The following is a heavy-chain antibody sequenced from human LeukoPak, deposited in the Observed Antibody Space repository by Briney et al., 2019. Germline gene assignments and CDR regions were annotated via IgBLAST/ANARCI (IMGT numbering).Heavy chain of an antibody. V-gene: IGHV1-18*01. CDR2: ISAYNGNT. CDR3: ARATRAAGRTNNWFDP. D-gene: IGHD6-13*01. CDR1: GYTFTSYD. Sequence: ASVKVSCKASGYTFTSYDISWVRQAPGQGLEWMGWISAYNGNTNYAQKLQGRVTMTTDTSTSTAYMELRSLRSDDTAVYYCARATRAAGRTNNWFDPWGQGTLVTVSS. J-gene: IGHJ5*02.